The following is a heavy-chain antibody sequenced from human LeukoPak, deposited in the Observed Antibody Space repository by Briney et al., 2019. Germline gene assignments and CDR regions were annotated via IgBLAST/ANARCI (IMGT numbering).Heavy chain of an antibody. J-gene: IGHJ4*02. CDR1: GGSISSYY. CDR3: AAGYSGYDYEN. CDR2: IYTSGST. V-gene: IGHV4-4*07. D-gene: IGHD5-12*01. Sequence: SETLSPTCIISGGSISSYYWSWIRQPAGKGLEWIGRIYTSGSTNYNPSLKSRVTISVDTSKNQFSLKLSSVTAADTAVYYCAAGYSGYDYENWGQGTLVTVSS.